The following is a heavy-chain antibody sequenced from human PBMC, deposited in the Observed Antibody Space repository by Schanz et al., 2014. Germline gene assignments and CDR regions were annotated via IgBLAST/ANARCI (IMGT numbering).Heavy chain of an antibody. V-gene: IGHV3-74*02. CDR1: GFTFSSYW. D-gene: IGHD3-10*01. Sequence: VQLVDSGGGLVKPGGSLRLSCTASGFTFSSYWMHWVRQVPGKGLVWVSHIKSDGSSTSYADSVKGRFTISRDNAKNTLYLQMNSLRAEDTAVYYCARPSRWFGDNCFDPWGQGTLVTVSS. J-gene: IGHJ5*02. CDR2: IKSDGSST. CDR3: ARPSRWFGDNCFDP.